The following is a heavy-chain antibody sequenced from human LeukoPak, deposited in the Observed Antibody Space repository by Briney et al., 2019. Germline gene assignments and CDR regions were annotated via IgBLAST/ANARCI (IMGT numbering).Heavy chain of an antibody. CDR3: ATQTYYYDRSGYYSFDY. CDR2: IIPIFGTA. D-gene: IGHD3-22*01. J-gene: IGHJ4*02. CDR1: GGTFSSYA. V-gene: IGHV1-69*05. Sequence: SVKVSCKASGGTFSSYAISWVRQAPGQGLEWMGGIIPIFGTANYAQKFQGRVTITTDESTSTAYMELSSLRSEDTAVYYCATQTYYYDRSGYYSFDYWGQGTLVTVSS.